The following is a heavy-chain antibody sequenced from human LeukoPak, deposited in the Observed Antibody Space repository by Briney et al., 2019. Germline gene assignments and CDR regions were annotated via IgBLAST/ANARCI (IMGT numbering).Heavy chain of an antibody. CDR3: ARDGFTMVRGIIISYYGMDV. CDR1: GYSFTTHW. V-gene: IGHV5-10-1*01. Sequence: GESLKISCKGSGYSFTTHWISWVRQMPGKGLEWMGRIDPSDSYTNYSPSFQGHVTISADKSISTAYLQWSSLKASYTAMYYCARDGFTMVRGIIISYYGMDVWGQGTTVTVSS. D-gene: IGHD3-10*01. J-gene: IGHJ6*02. CDR2: IDPSDSYT.